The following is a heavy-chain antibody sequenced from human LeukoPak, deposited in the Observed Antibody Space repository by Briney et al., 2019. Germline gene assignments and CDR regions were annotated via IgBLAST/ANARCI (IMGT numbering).Heavy chain of an antibody. V-gene: IGHV3-30*18. CDR1: GFTFSSYG. CDR2: ISYDGSNK. J-gene: IGHJ4*02. CDR3: AKDLYSSSSRGDY. D-gene: IGHD6-6*01. Sequence: GRSLRLSCAASGFTFSSYGMHWVRQAPGKGLEWVAVISYDGSNKYYADSVKGRFTISRDNSKNTLYLQMNSLRAEDTAVYYCAKDLYSSSSRGDYWGQGTLVTVSS.